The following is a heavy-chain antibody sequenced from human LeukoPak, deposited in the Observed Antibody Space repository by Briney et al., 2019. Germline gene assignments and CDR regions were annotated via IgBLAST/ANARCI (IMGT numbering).Heavy chain of an antibody. CDR2: INPSGGVT. V-gene: IGHV1-46*01. J-gene: IGHJ4*02. Sequence: GASVKVSCKASGYTFTSYYMHWVRQAPGQGLEWVGLINPSGGVTSYAQKFKGRVTMTRDTSTSTVYMELSSLRSEDTAVYYCARGVRWLQLCYFDYWGQGTLVTVSS. CDR3: ARGVRWLQLCYFDY. CDR1: GYTFTSYY. D-gene: IGHD5-24*01.